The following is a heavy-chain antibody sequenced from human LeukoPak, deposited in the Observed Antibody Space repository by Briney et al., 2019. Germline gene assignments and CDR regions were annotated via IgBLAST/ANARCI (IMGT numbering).Heavy chain of an antibody. CDR2: ISSSSSNI. CDR1: GFTFSSCS. J-gene: IGHJ4*02. CDR3: ARDLYGSGRYQRDY. V-gene: IGHV3-21*01. D-gene: IGHD3-10*01. Sequence: GGSLRLSCAASGFTFSSCSMNWVRQAPGKGLEWVSSISSSSSNIYYADSVKGRFTISRDNAKNSLYLQMNSLRAEDTAVYYCARDLYGSGRYQRDYWGQGTLVTVSS.